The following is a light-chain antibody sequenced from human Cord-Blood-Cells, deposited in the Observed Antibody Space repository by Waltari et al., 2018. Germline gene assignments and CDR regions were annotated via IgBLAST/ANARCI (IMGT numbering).Light chain of an antibody. CDR3: QQYGSSPWT. J-gene: IGKJ1*01. CDR2: GAS. Sequence: ELVLTQSPGTLSSSPVERATLSCRASQSVSSSYLAWYQQKPGQAPRLLIYGASSRATGIPDRFSGSGSGTDFTLTISRLEPEDFAVYYCQQYGSSPWTFGQGTKVEIK. V-gene: IGKV3-20*01. CDR1: QSVSSSY.